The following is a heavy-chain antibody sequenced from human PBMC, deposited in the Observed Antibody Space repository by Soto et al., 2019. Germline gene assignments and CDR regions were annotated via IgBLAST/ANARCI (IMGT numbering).Heavy chain of an antibody. J-gene: IGHJ5*02. CDR1: GYTFTSYG. CDR3: ARVLPPFDP. CDR2: INAYNGNT. V-gene: IGHV1-18*01. Sequence: QVQLVQSGAEVKKPGASVKVSCKASGYTFTSYGISWVRQAPGQGLEWMGWINAYNGNTNYAQKPQXXXHXXTDTSTSTAYMELRGLRSDDTAVYYCARVLPPFDPWGQGTLVTVSS.